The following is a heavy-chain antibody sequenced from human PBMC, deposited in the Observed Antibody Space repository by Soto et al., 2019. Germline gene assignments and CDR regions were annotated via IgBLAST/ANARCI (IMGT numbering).Heavy chain of an antibody. V-gene: IGHV3-30*03. Sequence: QVQLVESGGGVVQPGMSLRLSCVASGFPLRSFGVHWVRQAPGKGLEWVALISFHGLDKYYADSVKGRFTISKDNSQNTLYLEMNSLRPEDTAVYYCARGDRDVDYWGRGTLLTVSS. J-gene: IGHJ4*02. CDR3: ARGDRDVDY. CDR1: GFPLRSFG. CDR2: ISFHGLDK.